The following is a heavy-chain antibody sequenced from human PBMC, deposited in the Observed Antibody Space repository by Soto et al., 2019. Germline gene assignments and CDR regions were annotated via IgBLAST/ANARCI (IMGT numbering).Heavy chain of an antibody. J-gene: IGHJ5*02. CDR3: TRSVLNSNYAPYNWFDP. V-gene: IGHV3-73*01. D-gene: IGHD4-4*01. Sequence: GGSLRLSCAASGFTFSGSAMHWVRQASGKGLEWVGRIRSKANSYATAYAASVKGRFTISRDDSKNTAYLQMNSLKTEDTAVYYCTRSVLNSNYAPYNWFDPWGQGTLVTVSS. CDR2: IRSKANSYAT. CDR1: GFTFSGSA.